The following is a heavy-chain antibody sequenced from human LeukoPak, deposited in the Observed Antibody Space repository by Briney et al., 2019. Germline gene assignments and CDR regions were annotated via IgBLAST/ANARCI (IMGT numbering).Heavy chain of an antibody. D-gene: IGHD3-10*01. J-gene: IGHJ4*02. V-gene: IGHV3-7*04. CDR2: IKQDGGEI. CDR3: ARARYGSGGYFFDF. CDR1: GFNFNSYW. Sequence: GGSLRLSCAASGFNFNSYWMSWVRQAPGKGLECVANIKQDGGEIYFVDSGKGRFTISRDNAKSSLYLQMNSLRGEDTAVYYCARARYGSGGYFFDFWGQGTLVTVSS.